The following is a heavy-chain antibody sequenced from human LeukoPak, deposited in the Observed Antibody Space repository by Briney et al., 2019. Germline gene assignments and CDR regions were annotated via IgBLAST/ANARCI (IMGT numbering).Heavy chain of an antibody. J-gene: IGHJ3*02. V-gene: IGHV4-34*01. CDR2: INHRGST. CDR1: GGSFSDYS. Sequence: SETLSLTCAVYGGSFSDYSWSWIRQSPGKGLEWIGEINHRGSTSCNPSLKSRVTISVDTSKNQFSLKLSSVTAADTAVYYCARDANYHDSDAYYDALDIWGQGTLVTVSS. CDR3: ARDANYHDSDAYYDALDI. D-gene: IGHD3-16*01.